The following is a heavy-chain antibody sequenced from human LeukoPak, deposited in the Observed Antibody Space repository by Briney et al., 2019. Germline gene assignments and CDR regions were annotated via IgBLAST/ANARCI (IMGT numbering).Heavy chain of an antibody. CDR3: ARQDYDSSCYYPFDY. V-gene: IGHV4-59*08. CDR1: GGSISSYY. J-gene: IGHJ4*02. D-gene: IGHD3-22*01. Sequence: SETLSLTCTVSGGSISSYYWSWIRQPPGKGLEWIGYIYYSGSTNYNPSLKSRVTISVDTYKNQFSLKLSSVTAADTAVYYCARQDYDSSCYYPFDYWGQGTLVTVSS. CDR2: IYYSGST.